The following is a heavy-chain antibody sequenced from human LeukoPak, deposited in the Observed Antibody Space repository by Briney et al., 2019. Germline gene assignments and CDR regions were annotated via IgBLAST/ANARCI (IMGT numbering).Heavy chain of an antibody. CDR1: GYTFTSYS. D-gene: IGHD2-2*02. J-gene: IGHJ3*02. Sequence: ASVKVSCKASGYTFTSYSINWVRQAPGQGLEWMAWISVYNGNTNYAQKFHGRVTLTRDTSTSIAYMELRSLRSDDTAVYFCARGMSGYTEDPFDIWGQGTVVTVSS. CDR2: ISVYNGNT. CDR3: ARGMSGYTEDPFDI. V-gene: IGHV1-18*01.